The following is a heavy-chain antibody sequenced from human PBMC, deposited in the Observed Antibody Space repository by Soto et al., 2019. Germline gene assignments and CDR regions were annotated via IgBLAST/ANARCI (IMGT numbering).Heavy chain of an antibody. Sequence: ASVKVSCKASGYTFTSYGISWVRQAPGQGLEWMGWISAYNGNTNYAQKLQGRVTMTTDTSTSTAYMELRSLRSDDTAVYYCARAQYYCSGGSCYSGSGGAFDIWGQGTMVTVSS. CDR2: ISAYNGNT. V-gene: IGHV1-18*01. CDR1: GYTFTSYG. J-gene: IGHJ3*02. D-gene: IGHD2-15*01. CDR3: ARAQYYCSGGSCYSGSGGAFDI.